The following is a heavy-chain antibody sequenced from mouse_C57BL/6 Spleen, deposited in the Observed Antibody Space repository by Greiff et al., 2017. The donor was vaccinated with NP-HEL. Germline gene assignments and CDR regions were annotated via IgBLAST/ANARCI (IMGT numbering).Heavy chain of an antibody. CDR1: GYAFSSYW. CDR2: IYPGDGDT. V-gene: IGHV1-80*01. J-gene: IGHJ2*01. Sequence: QVQLQQSGAELVKPGASVKLSCTASGYAFSSYWMNWVKQRPGKGLEWIGQIYPGDGDTNYNGKFKGKATLTADKSSSTAYMQLSSLTSEDAAVDFCARADVWLRRRGFDYWGQGTTLTVSS. CDR3: ARADVWLRRRGFDY. D-gene: IGHD2-2*01.